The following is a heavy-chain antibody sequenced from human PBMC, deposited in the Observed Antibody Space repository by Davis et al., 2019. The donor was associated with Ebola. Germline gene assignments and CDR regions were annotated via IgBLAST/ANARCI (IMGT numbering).Heavy chain of an antibody. CDR3: ARQWAEVQYTWFDP. CDR1: VFTTSGSW. D-gene: IGHD1-1*01. V-gene: IGHV3-7*01. J-gene: IGHJ5*02. CDR2: MNVESTKK. Sequence: PGGSLRLSCVASVFTTSGSWMSWIRQAPGRGLEWVAHMNVESTKKYYVDSVRGRFTISRDNAKSSLYLQMYSLRVEDTAVYYCARQWAEVQYTWFDPWGQGTLVTVSS.